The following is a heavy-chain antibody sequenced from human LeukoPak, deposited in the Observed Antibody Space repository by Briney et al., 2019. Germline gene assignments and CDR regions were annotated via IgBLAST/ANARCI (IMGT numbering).Heavy chain of an antibody. Sequence: PSETLSLTCTVSGGSISSYYWNWIRQPAGKGLEWIGRIHSSGSTNYNPSLKSRVTVSVDTSKNQFSLKLSSVTAADTAVYYCARVVKAYCGGDCSPIFDYWGQGTLVTVSS. D-gene: IGHD2-21*02. CDR3: ARVVKAYCGGDCSPIFDY. J-gene: IGHJ4*02. CDR1: GGSISSYY. V-gene: IGHV4-4*07. CDR2: IHSSGST.